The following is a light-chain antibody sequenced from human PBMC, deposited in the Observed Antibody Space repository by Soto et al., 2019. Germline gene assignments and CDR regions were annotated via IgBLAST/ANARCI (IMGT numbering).Light chain of an antibody. CDR3: AAWDGSLSGVV. J-gene: IGLJ2*01. CDR2: RNS. Sequence: QSVLTQPPSASGTPGQRVTISCSGSSSNIGSNYVYWYQQLPGTVPQLLIYRNSERPSGVADRFSGSTSGTSASLAISGLRYEDEADYCWAAWDGSLSGVVFGGGTKLTVL. CDR1: SSNIGSNY. V-gene: IGLV1-47*01.